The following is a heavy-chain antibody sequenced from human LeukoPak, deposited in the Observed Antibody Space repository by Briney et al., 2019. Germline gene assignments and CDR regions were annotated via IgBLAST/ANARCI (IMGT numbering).Heavy chain of an antibody. CDR1: GFTFDDYA. J-gene: IGHJ4*02. D-gene: IGHD6-6*01. V-gene: IGHV3-9*03. CDR2: ISWNSGSI. Sequence: GGSLRLSCAASGFTFDDYAMHWVRQALGKGLEWVSGISWNSGSIGYADSVKGRFTISRDNAKNSLYLQMNSLRAEDMALYYCAKGDFSSSSAFDYWGQGTLVTVSS. CDR3: AKGDFSSSSAFDY.